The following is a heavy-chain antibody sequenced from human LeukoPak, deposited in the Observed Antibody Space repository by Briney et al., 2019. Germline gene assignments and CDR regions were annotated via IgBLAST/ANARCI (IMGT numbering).Heavy chain of an antibody. CDR1: GSTFSSYS. CDR2: ISSSSSYI. Sequence: GGSLRLSCAASGSTFSSYSMNWVRQAPGKGLEWVSSISSSSSYIYYADSVKGRFTISRDNAKNSLYLQMNSLRAEDTAVYYCARVLAAAAPYYFDYWGQGTLVTVSS. J-gene: IGHJ4*02. V-gene: IGHV3-21*01. CDR3: ARVLAAAAPYYFDY. D-gene: IGHD6-13*01.